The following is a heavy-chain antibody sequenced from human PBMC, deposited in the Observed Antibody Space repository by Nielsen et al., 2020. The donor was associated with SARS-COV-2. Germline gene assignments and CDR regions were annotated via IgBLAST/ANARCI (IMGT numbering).Heavy chain of an antibody. J-gene: IGHJ5*02. V-gene: IGHV4-39*01. CDR2: IYYSGST. CDR1: GGSISSSSYY. CDR3: ARLDSMVRGDDNWFDP. D-gene: IGHD3-10*01. Sequence: GSLRLSCTVSGGSISSSSYYWGWIRQPPGKGLEWIGSIYYSGSTYYNPSLKSRVTISVDTSKNQFSLKLSSVTAADTAVYYCARLDSMVRGDDNWFDPWGQGTLVTVSS.